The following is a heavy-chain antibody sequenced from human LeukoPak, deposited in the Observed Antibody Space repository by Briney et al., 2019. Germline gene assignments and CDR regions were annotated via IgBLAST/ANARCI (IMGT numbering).Heavy chain of an antibody. CDR3: ARAPIGGWYFDL. Sequence: QALSLTCSISGDSVSCNSAAWNWIRQSPSRGLEWLGRTIYRSKCANHYAVFEKNLITIHPDTSQNHVSLQLNSLTPEDTAVYYCARAPIGGWYFDLWGRGTLATVSS. CDR2: TIYRSKCAN. J-gene: IGHJ2*01. V-gene: IGHV6-1*01. CDR1: GDSVSCNSAA. D-gene: IGHD2-15*01.